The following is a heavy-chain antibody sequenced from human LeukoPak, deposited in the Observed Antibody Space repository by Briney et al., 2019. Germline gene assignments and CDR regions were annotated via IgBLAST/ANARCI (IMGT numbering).Heavy chain of an antibody. CDR3: ARYGSGTYSFDY. CDR2: IYYSGST. D-gene: IGHD3-10*01. Sequence: SGTLSLTCTVSGGSLRNYYWSWIRQPPGKGLEWIGYIYYSGSTNSNPSLKSRVTISVDTSKNQFSLKLTSVTAADTAVYYCARYGSGTYSFDYWGQGTLVVVSS. CDR1: GGSLRNYY. V-gene: IGHV4-59*01. J-gene: IGHJ4*02.